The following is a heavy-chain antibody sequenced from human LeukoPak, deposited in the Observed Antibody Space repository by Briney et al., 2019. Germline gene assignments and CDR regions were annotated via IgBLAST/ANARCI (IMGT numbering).Heavy chain of an antibody. V-gene: IGHV4-59*08. CDR2: IYYSGST. J-gene: IGHJ4*02. CDR3: ARAFCGGDCSFDY. CDR1: GGSISSYY. Sequence: SETLSLTCSISGGSISSYYWSWIRQPPGKGLEWIGYIYYSGSTNYNPSLKSRVTISVDTSKNQFSLKLSSVTAADTAVYYCARAFCGGDCSFDYWGQGTLVTVSS. D-gene: IGHD2-21*02.